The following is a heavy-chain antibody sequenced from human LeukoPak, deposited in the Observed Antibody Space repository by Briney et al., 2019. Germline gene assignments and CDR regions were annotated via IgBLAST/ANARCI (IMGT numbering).Heavy chain of an antibody. CDR2: IWYDGSNK. CDR3: ARAARGSGYSP. V-gene: IGHV3-33*01. Sequence: GGSLRLSCAASGFTFSSYGMHWVRQAPGKGLEWAAVIWYDGSNKYYADSVKGRFTISRDNSKNTLYLQMNSLRAEDTAVYYCARAARGSGYSPWGQGTLVTVSS. CDR1: GFTFSSYG. J-gene: IGHJ5*02. D-gene: IGHD3-3*01.